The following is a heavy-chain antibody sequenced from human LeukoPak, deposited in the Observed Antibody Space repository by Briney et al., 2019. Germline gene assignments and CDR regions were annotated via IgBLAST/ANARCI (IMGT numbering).Heavy chain of an antibody. CDR2: ISWNSGSI. J-gene: IGHJ6*02. CDR1: GFTFSSYA. CDR3: ATIFGAVADYYYGMDV. V-gene: IGHV3-9*01. D-gene: IGHD3-3*01. Sequence: GGSLRLSCAASGFTFSSYAMSWVRQAPGKGLEWVSGISWNSGSIGYADSVKGRFTISRDNAKNSLYLQMNSLRAEDTALYYCATIFGAVADYYYGMDVWGQGTTVTVSS.